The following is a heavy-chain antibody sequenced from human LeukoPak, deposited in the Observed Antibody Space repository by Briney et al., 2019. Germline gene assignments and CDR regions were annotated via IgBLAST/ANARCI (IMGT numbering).Heavy chain of an antibody. CDR2: IYYSGST. D-gene: IGHD3-22*01. J-gene: IGHJ4*02. CDR3: ARDRDSSGYLY. Sequence: SETLSLTCTVSGGSISSGGYYWSWIRQHPGKGLEWIGYIYYSGSTYYNPSLKSQVTISVDTSKNQFSLKLSSVTAADTAVYYCARDRDSSGYLYWGQGTLVTVSS. CDR1: GGSISSGGYY. V-gene: IGHV4-31*01.